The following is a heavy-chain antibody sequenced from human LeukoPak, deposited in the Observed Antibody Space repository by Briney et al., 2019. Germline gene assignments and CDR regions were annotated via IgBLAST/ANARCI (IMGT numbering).Heavy chain of an antibody. CDR2: VHHSRGT. CDR3: ARATADFWSALSALPTY. V-gene: IGHV4-34*01. Sequence: PSETLSLTCAVSGGSFSGYYCTWIRQSPGKGLEWIGEVHHSRGTSYNPSLKGRVSMSLDASEKQFSLKLTSVTDADAGVYYCARATADFWSALSALPTYWGQGTLVTVSS. J-gene: IGHJ4*02. CDR1: GGSFSGYY. D-gene: IGHD3-3*01.